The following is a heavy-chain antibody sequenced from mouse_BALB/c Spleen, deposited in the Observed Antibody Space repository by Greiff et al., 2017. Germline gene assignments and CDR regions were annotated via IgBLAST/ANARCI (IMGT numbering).Heavy chain of an antibody. CDR3: ARDGTERYYYAMDY. CDR2: ISYDGSN. D-gene: IGHD4-1*01. CDR1: GYSITSGYY. V-gene: IGHV3-6*02. Sequence: VQLKQSGPGLVKPSQSLSLTCSVTGYSITSGYYWNWIRQFPGNKLEWMGYISYDGSNNYNPSLKNRISITRDTSKNQFFLKLNSVTTEDTATYYCARDGTERYYYAMDYWGQGTSVTVSS. J-gene: IGHJ4*01.